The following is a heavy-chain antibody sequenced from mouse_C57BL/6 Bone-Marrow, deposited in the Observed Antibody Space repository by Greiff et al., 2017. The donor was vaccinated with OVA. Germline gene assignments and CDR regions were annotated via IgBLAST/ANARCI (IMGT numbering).Heavy chain of an antibody. CDR2: ISSGGSYT. CDR1: GFTFSSYG. V-gene: IGHV5-6*01. J-gene: IGHJ2*01. CDR3: ARPRGYYFDY. Sequence: EVMLVESGGDLVKPGGSLKLSCAASGFTFSSYGMSWVRQTPDKRLEWVATISSGGSYTYYPDSVKGRFTISRDNAKNTLYLQMSSLKSEDTAVYYCARPRGYYFDYWGQGTTLTVSS.